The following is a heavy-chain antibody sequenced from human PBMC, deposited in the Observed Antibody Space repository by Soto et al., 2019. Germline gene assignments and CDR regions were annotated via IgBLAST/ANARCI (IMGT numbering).Heavy chain of an antibody. V-gene: IGHV1-69*12. CDR2: IIPIFGTP. D-gene: IGHD6-13*01. CDR1: GGTFSSYA. CDR3: AGTHRSTWYWGFDY. Sequence: QVQLVQSGAEVKKPGSSVKVSCKASGGTFSSYAITWVRQAPGQGLEWMGGIIPIFGTPDYAQKFQGRVTITADEPTSTAYMELSSLRSEDTAVYYCAGTHRSTWYWGFDYWGQGTLVTVSS. J-gene: IGHJ4*02.